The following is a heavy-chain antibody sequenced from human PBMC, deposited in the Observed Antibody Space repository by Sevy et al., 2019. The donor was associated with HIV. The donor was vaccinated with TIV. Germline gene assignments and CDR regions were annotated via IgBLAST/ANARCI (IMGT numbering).Heavy chain of an antibody. CDR3: ARGEYCSGGSCYSKAWWFDP. Sequence: GGSLRLSCAASGFTVSSNYMSWVRQAPGKGLEWVSVIYSGGSTYYADSVKGRFTISRDNSKNTLYLQMNSLRAEDTAVYYCARGEYCSGGSCYSKAWWFDPWAREPWSPSPQ. CDR2: IYSGGST. D-gene: IGHD2-15*01. J-gene: IGHJ5*02. V-gene: IGHV3-53*01. CDR1: GFTVSSNY.